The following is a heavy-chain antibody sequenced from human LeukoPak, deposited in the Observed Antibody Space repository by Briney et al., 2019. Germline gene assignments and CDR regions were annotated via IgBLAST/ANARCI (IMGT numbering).Heavy chain of an antibody. V-gene: IGHV1-2*02. Sequence: GASVKVSCKASGYTFTGYYMHWVRQAPGQGLEWMGWINPNSGGTNYAQKFQGRVTMTRDTSISTAYMELSRLRSDDTAVYYCAREGAMEAAAGVWFDPWGQGTLVTVSS. CDR1: GYTFTGYY. CDR3: AREGAMEAAAGVWFDP. J-gene: IGHJ5*02. D-gene: IGHD6-13*01. CDR2: INPNSGGT.